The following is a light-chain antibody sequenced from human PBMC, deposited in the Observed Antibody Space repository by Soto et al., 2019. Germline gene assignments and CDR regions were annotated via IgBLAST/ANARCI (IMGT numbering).Light chain of an antibody. J-gene: IGKJ4*02. Sequence: EKLMTQSPATLSVSPGERATLSCRASQSVNSNLAWYQQKPGQDPRLLIYGASTRATGVPARVSGSGSGTEFTLTISSLQSEDFAVYYCQQYDNWPPLTFGGGTKVEIK. CDR1: QSVNSN. CDR3: QQYDNWPPLT. V-gene: IGKV3-15*01. CDR2: GAS.